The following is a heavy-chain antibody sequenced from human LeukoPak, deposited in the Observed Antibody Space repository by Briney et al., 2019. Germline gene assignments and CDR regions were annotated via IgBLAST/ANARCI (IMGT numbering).Heavy chain of an antibody. V-gene: IGHV3-48*03. J-gene: IGHJ6*02. CDR1: GFIFSSHE. D-gene: IGHD4-17*01. CDR3: ARGDYGAFYGMDV. Sequence: SGGSLTLSCGASGFIFSSHEMNWVRQAPGKGLEWVAFINTSGRTKYYADPVKGRFTISRDNAQNALYLQMNSLKVEDTAIYYCARGDYGAFYGMDVWGPGTTVTVSS. CDR2: INTSGRTK.